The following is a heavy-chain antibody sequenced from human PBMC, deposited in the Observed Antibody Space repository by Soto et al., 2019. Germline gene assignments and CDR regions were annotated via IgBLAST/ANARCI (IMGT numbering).Heavy chain of an antibody. J-gene: IGHJ6*02. Sequence: EVQLVESGGGLVQPGRSLRLSCAASGFTFDDYAMHWVRQAPGKGLEWVSGISWNSGSIGYAHSVKGRFTISRDNAKNSLYLQMNSLRAEDTALYYCAKDIGYYYYGMDVWGQGTTVTVSS. CDR3: AKDIGYYYYGMDV. CDR2: ISWNSGSI. CDR1: GFTFDDYA. V-gene: IGHV3-9*01.